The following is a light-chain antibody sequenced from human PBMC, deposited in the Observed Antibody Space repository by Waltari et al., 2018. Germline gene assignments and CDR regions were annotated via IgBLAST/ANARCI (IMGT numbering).Light chain of an antibody. CDR1: RGSIDTNF. J-gene: IGLJ2*01. Sequence: FMLTQPHSVSESPGKTVTVSCTRSRGSIDTNFVQWYQQRPGSAPTTLIYEDYQRPSGVPDRFSGSIDSTSNSASLTISGLKPEDEAYYYCHSYDTNQLGVFGGGTKLTVL. CDR3: HSYDTNQLGV. V-gene: IGLV6-57*03. CDR2: EDY.